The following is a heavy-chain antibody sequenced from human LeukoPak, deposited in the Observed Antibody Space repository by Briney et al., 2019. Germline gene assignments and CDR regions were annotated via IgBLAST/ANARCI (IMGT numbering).Heavy chain of an antibody. CDR3: ARSYYDILTGYYKRVRFLNWFDP. Sequence: SETLSLTCAVYGGSFSGYYWSWIRQPPGKGLEWIGEINHSGSTNYNPSLKSRVTISVDTSKNQFSLRLSSVTAADTAVYYCARSYYDILTGYYKRVRFLNWFDPWGQGTLVTVSS. V-gene: IGHV4-34*01. D-gene: IGHD3-9*01. CDR1: GGSFSGYY. J-gene: IGHJ5*02. CDR2: INHSGST.